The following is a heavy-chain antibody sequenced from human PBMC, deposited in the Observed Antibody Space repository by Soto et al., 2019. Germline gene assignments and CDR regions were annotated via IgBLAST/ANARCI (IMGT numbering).Heavy chain of an antibody. CDR2: IIPIFGTA. V-gene: IGHV1-69*13. CDR1: GGTFSRDA. J-gene: IGHJ4*02. Sequence: VKVSCKASGGTFSRDAISWVRQAPGQGLEWMGGIIPIFGTANYAQKFQGRVTITADESTSTAYMELSSLRSEDTAVYYCATRLNGYSSARFDYWGQGTLVTVS. D-gene: IGHD6-19*01. CDR3: ATRLNGYSSARFDY.